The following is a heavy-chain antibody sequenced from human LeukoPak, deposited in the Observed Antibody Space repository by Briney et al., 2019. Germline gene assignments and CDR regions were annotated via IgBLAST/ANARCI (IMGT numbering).Heavy chain of an antibody. V-gene: IGHV1-46*01. D-gene: IGHD5-24*01. CDR2: INPSGGST. CDR1: GYTFTSYY. CDR3: ARDHPPEGRDGYKIGGYYFDY. Sequence: ASVKVSCKASGYTFTSYYMHWVRQAPGQGLEWMGIINPSGGSTIYAQKFKGRVTMTRDTSTSTVYMELSSLRSEDTAVYYCARDHPPEGRDGYKIGGYYFDYWAREPWSPSPQ. J-gene: IGHJ4*02.